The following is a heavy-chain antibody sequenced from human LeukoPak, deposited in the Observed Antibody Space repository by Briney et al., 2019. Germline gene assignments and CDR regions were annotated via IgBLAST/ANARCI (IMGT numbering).Heavy chain of an antibody. D-gene: IGHD3-16*02. V-gene: IGHV1-58*01. Sequence: ASVKVSCKASGFTFTSSAVQWVRQARGQRLEWIGWIVVGSGNTNYAQKFQERVTITRDMSTSTAYMELSSLRSEDTAVYYCARVAPLRLGELSLSHSYYGADVWGTGTTVTVSS. CDR1: GFTFTSSA. J-gene: IGHJ6*04. CDR2: IVVGSGNT. CDR3: ARVAPLRLGELSLSHSYYGADV.